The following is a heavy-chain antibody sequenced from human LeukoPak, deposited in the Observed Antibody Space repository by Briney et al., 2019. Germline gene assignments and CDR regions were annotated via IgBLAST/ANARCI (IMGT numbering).Heavy chain of an antibody. D-gene: IGHD3-10*01. CDR3: AKGGVTMIRGVVVTFYYMDV. J-gene: IGHJ6*03. CDR1: GFTFSRYA. V-gene: IGHV3-23*01. CDR2: IGGTGGRT. Sequence: PGGPLRLSCAASGFTFSRYAMNWVRQAPGKGLEWVSAIGGTGGRTYYADSVKGRFTISRDNSKNTLYLQMNSLRAEDTAVYYCAKGGVTMIRGVVVTFYYMDVWGKGTTLTVSS.